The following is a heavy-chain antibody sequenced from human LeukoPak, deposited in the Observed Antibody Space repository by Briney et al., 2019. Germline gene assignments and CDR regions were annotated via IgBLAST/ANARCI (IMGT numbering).Heavy chain of an antibody. CDR1: GGTFSSYA. CDR2: IIPIFGTA. J-gene: IGHJ3*02. Sequence: SVKVPCKASGGTFSSYAISWVRQAPGQGLEWMGGIIPIFGTANYAQKFQGRVTITTDESTSTAYMELSSLRSEDTAVYYCARSYYCSGGSCCSEGAFDIWGQGTMVTVSS. D-gene: IGHD2-15*01. CDR3: ARSYYCSGGSCCSEGAFDI. V-gene: IGHV1-69*05.